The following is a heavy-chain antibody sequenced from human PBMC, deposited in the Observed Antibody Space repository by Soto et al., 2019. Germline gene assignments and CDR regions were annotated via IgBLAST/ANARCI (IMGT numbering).Heavy chain of an antibody. CDR3: AKDGGHYYDSSGSFDY. J-gene: IGHJ4*02. CDR2: IKQDGSEK. D-gene: IGHD3-22*01. V-gene: IGHV3-7*05. Sequence: PGGSLRLSCAASGFTFSSYWMSWVRQAPGKGLEWVANIKQDGSEKYYVDSVKGRFTISRDNAKNSLYLQMNSLRAEDTAVYYCAKDGGHYYDSSGSFDYWGQGTLVTVSS. CDR1: GFTFSSYW.